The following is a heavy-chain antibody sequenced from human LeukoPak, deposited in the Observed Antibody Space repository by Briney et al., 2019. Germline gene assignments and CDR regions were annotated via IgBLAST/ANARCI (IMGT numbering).Heavy chain of an antibody. D-gene: IGHD3-10*01. CDR2: ITSSGTTM. CDR1: GFTFRDSY. Sequence: PGGSLRLSCVAPGFTFRDSYMNWIRQAPGKGLEWISYITSSGTTMYYADSVRGRFTISRDNAKNSLHLQMNSLRDEDTAVYYCAGEVYFYGDSAMEGGFDIWGQGTMVTVSS. CDR3: AGEVYFYGDSAMEGGFDI. J-gene: IGHJ3*02. V-gene: IGHV3-11*04.